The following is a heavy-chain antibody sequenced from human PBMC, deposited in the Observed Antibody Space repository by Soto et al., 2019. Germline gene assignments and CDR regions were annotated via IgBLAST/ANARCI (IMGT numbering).Heavy chain of an antibody. Sequence: QVQLVQSGAEVKKPGASVKVSCKASGYTFTSYDINWVRQATGQGLEWMGWMNPNSGNTDYVRKCYGRVTRTTNSSISTADIELGSLVSEDTSGYYGERAGESYPSAYWGHGTLFTVSS. CDR2: MNPNSGNT. J-gene: IGHJ4*01. CDR1: GYTFTSYD. V-gene: IGHV1-8*01. D-gene: IGHD1-26*01. CDR3: ERAGESYPSAY.